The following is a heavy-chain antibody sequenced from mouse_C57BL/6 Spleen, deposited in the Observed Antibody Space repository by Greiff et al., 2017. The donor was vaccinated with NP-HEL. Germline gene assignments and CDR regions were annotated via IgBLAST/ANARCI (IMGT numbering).Heavy chain of an antibody. J-gene: IGHJ3*01. V-gene: IGHV1-82*01. CDR2: IYPGDGDT. CDR1: GYAFSSSW. CDR3: ARLDRSGYGAWFAY. D-gene: IGHD3-2*02. Sequence: QVQLQQSGPELVKPGASVKISCKASGYAFSSSWMNWVKQRPGKGLEWIGRIYPGDGDTNYNGKFKGKATLTAAKSSSTAYMQLSSLTSRHSAVYFCARLDRSGYGAWFAYWGQGTLVTVSA.